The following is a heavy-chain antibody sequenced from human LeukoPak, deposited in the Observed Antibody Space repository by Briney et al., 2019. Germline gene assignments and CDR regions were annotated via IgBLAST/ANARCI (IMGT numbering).Heavy chain of an antibody. CDR2: IYYSGST. D-gene: IGHD5-12*01. CDR1: GGSISSRSYY. Sequence: SETLSLTCAVSGGSISSRSYYWSWIRQPPGKGLEWIGYIYYSGSTYYNPSLKSRVTISVDTSKNQFSLKLSSVTAADTAVYYCARGLGGYGDCFDYWGQGTLVTVSS. V-gene: IGHV4-30-4*01. J-gene: IGHJ4*02. CDR3: ARGLGGYGDCFDY.